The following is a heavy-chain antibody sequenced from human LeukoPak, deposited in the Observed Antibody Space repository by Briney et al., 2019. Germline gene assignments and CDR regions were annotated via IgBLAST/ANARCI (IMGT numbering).Heavy chain of an antibody. Sequence: LPGGSLRLSCAASGFAFSSYGIHWVRQAPGKGLEWVAVISNDGSNKYYADSVKGRFTISRDNSKNTLYLQMNSLRAEDTAVYCCAKDLSSDILTGGSFDYWGQGTPVTVSS. D-gene: IGHD3-9*01. CDR2: ISNDGSNK. CDR1: GFAFSSYG. J-gene: IGHJ4*02. V-gene: IGHV3-30*18. CDR3: AKDLSSDILTGGSFDY.